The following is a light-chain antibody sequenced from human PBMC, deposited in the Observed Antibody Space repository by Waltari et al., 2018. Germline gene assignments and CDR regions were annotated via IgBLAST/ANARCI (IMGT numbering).Light chain of an antibody. CDR1: QSVLYSSNNKNY. J-gene: IGKJ3*01. V-gene: IGKV4-1*01. Sequence: DIVMTQSPDSLAVSLGERATINCQSSQSVLYSSNNKNYLAWYQQKPGQPPKLLIYWASIRESGVPDRFSGSGSGTDFTLTISSLQAEDVSVYYCQQYYSTPFTFGPGTKVDIK. CDR3: QQYYSTPFT. CDR2: WAS.